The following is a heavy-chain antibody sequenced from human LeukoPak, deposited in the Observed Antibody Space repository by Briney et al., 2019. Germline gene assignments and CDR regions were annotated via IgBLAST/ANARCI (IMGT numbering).Heavy chain of an antibody. CDR2: ISSSSSYI. J-gene: IGHJ4*02. Sequence: GGSLRLSCAASGFTFSSYSMNWVRQAPGKGLEWVSSISSSSSYIYYADSVKGRFTISRDNAKNSLYLQMNSLRAEDTAVCCCATVGSSTSPDKWGQGTLVTVSS. V-gene: IGHV3-21*01. D-gene: IGHD2-2*01. CDR1: GFTFSSYS. CDR3: ATVGSSTSPDK.